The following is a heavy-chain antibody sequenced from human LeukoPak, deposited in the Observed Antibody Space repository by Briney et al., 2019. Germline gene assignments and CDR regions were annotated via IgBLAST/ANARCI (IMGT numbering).Heavy chain of an antibody. Sequence: ASVTVSCTASGYTFTSYGISWVRQAPGQGLEWMGWICAYNGNTNYAQKLQGRVTMTTDTSTSTAYMELRSLRSDDTAVYYCARDPVVGYCSGGSCPYYYYYGMDVWGQGATVTVSS. CDR2: ICAYNGNT. CDR1: GYTFTSYG. D-gene: IGHD2-15*01. V-gene: IGHV1-18*01. CDR3: ARDPVVGYCSGGSCPYYYYYGMDV. J-gene: IGHJ6*02.